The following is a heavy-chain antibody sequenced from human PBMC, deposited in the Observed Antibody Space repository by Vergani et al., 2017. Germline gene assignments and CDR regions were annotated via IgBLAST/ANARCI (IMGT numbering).Heavy chain of an antibody. Sequence: QVQLQESGPGLVKPSETLSLTCTVSGGSISSYYWSWIRQPPGKGLEWIGYIYYSGSTNYNPSLKSRVTISVDTSKNQFSLKLSSVTAADTAVYYCARVPWGIPYCDYWGQGTLVTVSS. CDR1: GGSISSYY. CDR3: ARVPWGIPYCDY. V-gene: IGHV4-59*01. CDR2: IYYSGST. J-gene: IGHJ4*02. D-gene: IGHD6-13*01.